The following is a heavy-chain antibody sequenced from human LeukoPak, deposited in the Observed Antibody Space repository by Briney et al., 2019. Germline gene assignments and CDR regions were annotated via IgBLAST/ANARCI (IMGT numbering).Heavy chain of an antibody. CDR3: AFSHCSSTSCYESFDY. CDR1: GFTFDDYA. CDR2: ISYDGSNK. Sequence: GGSLRLSCAASGFTFDDYAMRWVRQAPGKGLEWVAVISYDGSNKYYADSVKGRFTISRDNSKNTLYLQMNSLRAEDTAVYYCAFSHCSSTSCYESFDYWGQGTLVTVSS. V-gene: IGHV3-30*03. D-gene: IGHD2-2*01. J-gene: IGHJ4*02.